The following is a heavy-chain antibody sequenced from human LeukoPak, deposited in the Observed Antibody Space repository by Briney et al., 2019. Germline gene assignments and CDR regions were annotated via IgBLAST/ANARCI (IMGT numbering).Heavy chain of an antibody. J-gene: IGHJ4*02. CDR1: GGSISSSSYS. CDR2: IYDSGST. V-gene: IGHV4-39*01. Sequence: PSETLSLTCAVSGGSISSSSYSWGWLRQPPGKGREWIGSIYDSGSTYYHPSLMSRVTISVDTSKNQFSLKLNSVTAADTAVYYCARGQWLVALDYWGQGTLVTVSS. CDR3: ARGQWLVALDY. D-gene: IGHD6-19*01.